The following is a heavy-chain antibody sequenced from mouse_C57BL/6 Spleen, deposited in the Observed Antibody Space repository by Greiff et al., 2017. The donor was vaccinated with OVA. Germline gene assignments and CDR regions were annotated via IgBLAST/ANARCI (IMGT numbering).Heavy chain of an antibody. CDR2: IYIGNGYT. D-gene: IGHD1-1*01. CDR3: ARSTPSYGSSSFDY. J-gene: IGHJ2*01. CDR1: GYTFTSYG. V-gene: IGHV1-58*01. Sequence: EVQRVESGAELVRPGSSVKMSCKTSGYTFTSYGINWVKQRPGQGLEWIGYIYIGNGYTEYNEKFKGKATLTSDTSSSTAYMQLSSLTSEDSAIYFCARSTPSYGSSSFDYWGQGTTLTVSS.